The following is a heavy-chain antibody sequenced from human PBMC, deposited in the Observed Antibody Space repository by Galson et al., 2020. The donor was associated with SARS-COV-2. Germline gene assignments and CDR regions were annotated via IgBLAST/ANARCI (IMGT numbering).Heavy chain of an antibody. Sequence: GGSLRLSCAASGFTFSSYDMSWVRQAPGKGLEWVPGISGRGGSTYYADSVKGRFTISRDNSKNTLYLQMNSLRAEDTAVYYCAKVSWNYPGGYWGQGTLVTVSS. CDR1: GFTFSSYD. CDR2: ISGRGGST. V-gene: IGHV3-23*01. D-gene: IGHD1-7*01. J-gene: IGHJ4*02. CDR3: AKVSWNYPGGY.